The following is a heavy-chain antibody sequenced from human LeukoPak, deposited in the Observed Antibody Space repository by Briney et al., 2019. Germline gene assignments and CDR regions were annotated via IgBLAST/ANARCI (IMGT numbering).Heavy chain of an antibody. CDR3: ARGGWDYYDSSGAPYYFDY. J-gene: IGHJ4*02. CDR2: IYHSGST. V-gene: IGHV4-34*01. D-gene: IGHD3-22*01. CDR1: GGSFSGYY. Sequence: SDTLSLTCAVYGGSFSGYYWSRVRQPPGNGLEWSGEIYHSGSTNYNPSLKSRVTISVDTSKIQFSLKLSSMTAADTAVYYCARGGWDYYDSSGAPYYFDYWGQGTLVTVSS.